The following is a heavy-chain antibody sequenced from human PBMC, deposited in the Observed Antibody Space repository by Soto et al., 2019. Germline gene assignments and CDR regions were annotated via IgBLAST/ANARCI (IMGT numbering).Heavy chain of an antibody. CDR1: GFTFSSYA. CDR2: ISGIGGST. D-gene: IGHD5-12*01. CDR3: AKDFQRALSGREYRGYGSFEY. V-gene: IGHV3-23*01. J-gene: IGHJ4*02. Sequence: EVQLLESGGGLVQPGGSLRLSCAASGFTFSSYAMSWVRQAPGKGLEWVSAISGIGGSTYYADSVKVRLTISRDNSKNTLYMQMNSLKAEDTAVYYCAKDFQRALSGREYRGYGSFEYWGQGTLVTVSS.